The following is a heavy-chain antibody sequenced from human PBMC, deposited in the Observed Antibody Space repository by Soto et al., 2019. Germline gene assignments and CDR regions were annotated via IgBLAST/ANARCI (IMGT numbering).Heavy chain of an antibody. Sequence: SETLSLTCTVSGGSISSGDYYWGWIRPPPGKGLEWIGYIYYSGSTYYNPSLKSRVTISVDTSKNQFSLKLSSVTAADTAVYYCARSPWYYDFWSGYYVWDYNWFDPWGQGTLVTVSS. J-gene: IGHJ5*02. D-gene: IGHD3-3*01. CDR3: ARSPWYYDFWSGYYVWDYNWFDP. CDR1: GGSISSGDYY. V-gene: IGHV4-39*01. CDR2: IYYSGST.